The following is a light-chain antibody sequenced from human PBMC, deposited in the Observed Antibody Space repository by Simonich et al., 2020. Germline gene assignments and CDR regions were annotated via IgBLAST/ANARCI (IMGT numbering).Light chain of an antibody. J-gene: IGLJ2*01. CDR2: DVS. V-gene: IGLV2-11*01. Sequence: QSALTQPRSVSGPPGQSVTISCTGTSSDVGGYNYVSWYQQHQGKAPNLMIYDVSKRPSGVPDRFSGSKSGNTASLTISGLQAEDEADYYCCSYAGSYTLVFGGGTKLTVL. CDR1: SSDVGGYNY. CDR3: CSYAGSYTLV.